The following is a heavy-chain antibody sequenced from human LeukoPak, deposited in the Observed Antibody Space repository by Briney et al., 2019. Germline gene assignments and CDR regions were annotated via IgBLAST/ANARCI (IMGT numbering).Heavy chain of an antibody. Sequence: GGSLRLSCAASGFTFSSYAMSWVRQAPGKGLEWVSSITGSNSSTYYADSVKGRFTISRDNSRNTLYLQMNSLRGEDTAVYYCAKPYPGYYHDSSGSSFLFDYWGRGTLVTVSS. D-gene: IGHD3-22*01. CDR2: ITGSNSST. V-gene: IGHV3-23*01. CDR3: AKPYPGYYHDSSGSSFLFDY. J-gene: IGHJ4*02. CDR1: GFTFSSYA.